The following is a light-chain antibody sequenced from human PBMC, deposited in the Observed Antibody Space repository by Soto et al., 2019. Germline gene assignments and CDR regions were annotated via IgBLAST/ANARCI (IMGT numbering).Light chain of an antibody. Sequence: QSVLTQPPSASGTPGQRVTISCSESSSNIGSNYVYWYQQLPGTAPKLLIYSNNQRPSGVPDRFSGSKSGTSASLAISGLRSEDEADYYCAAWDDSLSGRGVFGGGTKVTVL. J-gene: IGLJ2*01. V-gene: IGLV1-47*02. CDR3: AAWDDSLSGRGV. CDR1: SSNIGSNY. CDR2: SNN.